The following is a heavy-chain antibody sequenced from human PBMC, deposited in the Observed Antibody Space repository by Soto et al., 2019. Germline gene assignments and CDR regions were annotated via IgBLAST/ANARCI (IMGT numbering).Heavy chain of an antibody. Sequence: ASLKVSCKASGYTFSNFAMHWVRQAPGQRLEWMGWINAGNWNTKYSQKFQGRVTITSDTSASTAYMELSSLRPEDTAVYYCVKGEYYYDGSAYYPFDNWGQGRMVNVSS. CDR2: INAGNWNT. CDR3: VKGEYYYDGSAYYPFDN. J-gene: IGHJ4*02. V-gene: IGHV1-3*01. CDR1: GYTFSNFA. D-gene: IGHD3-22*01.